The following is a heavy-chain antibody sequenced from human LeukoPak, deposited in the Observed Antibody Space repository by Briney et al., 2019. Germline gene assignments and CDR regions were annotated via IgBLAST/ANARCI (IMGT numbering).Heavy chain of an antibody. Sequence: GGSLRLSCAASGFAFSSYAMNWVRQTPGKGLEWVSSICGGAGSTYYYADSVKGRFTISRDNSKNTLYLQMNRLRAEDTAVYYCAKAFTSYWYFDLWGRGTLVTVSS. D-gene: IGHD2/OR15-2a*01. J-gene: IGHJ2*01. CDR1: GFAFSSYA. CDR3: AKAFTSYWYFDL. CDR2: ICGGAGSTY. V-gene: IGHV3-23*01.